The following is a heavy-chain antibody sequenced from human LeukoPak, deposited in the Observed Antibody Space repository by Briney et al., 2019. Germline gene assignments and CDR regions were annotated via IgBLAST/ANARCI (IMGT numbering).Heavy chain of an antibody. D-gene: IGHD5-24*01. CDR1: GYTFTSYY. V-gene: IGHV1-46*01. CDR2: INPSGGST. J-gene: IGHJ4*02. Sequence: PQASVKVSCKTSGYTFTSYYMHWVRQAPGQGLEWMGIINPSGGSTSYAQKFKGRVTMTRDTSTSTVYMELSSLRSEDTAVYYCATLEGARDGYNSPFDYWGQGTLVTVSS. CDR3: ATLEGARDGYNSPFDY.